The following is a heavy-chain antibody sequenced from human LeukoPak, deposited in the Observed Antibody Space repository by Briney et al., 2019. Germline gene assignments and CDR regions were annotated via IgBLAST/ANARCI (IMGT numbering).Heavy chain of an antibody. V-gene: IGHV3-23*01. CDR3: ASADYSIAAASGY. CDR1: GFIFSSYA. Sequence: PGGSLRLSCAASGFIFSSYAMTWVRQAPGRGLEWLSTISGNGTTTYYVDSVKGRFTVSRDNSKNTLYLQMNSLRAEDTAVYYCASADYSIAAASGYWGQGTLVTVSS. CDR2: ISGNGTTT. J-gene: IGHJ4*02. D-gene: IGHD6-13*01.